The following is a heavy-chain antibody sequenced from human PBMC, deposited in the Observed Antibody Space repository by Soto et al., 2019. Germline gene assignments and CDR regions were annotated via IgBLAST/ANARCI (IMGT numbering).Heavy chain of an antibody. D-gene: IGHD3-3*01. Sequence: GGSLRLSCAASGFTLTTYAMSWVRQAPGKGLEWVSSISGSGGTAYNVDSVKGRFTISRDNSKNTMYLQMNSLRAEDTALYYCVISWSGYIPKFLDFWSQGIPVTVSS. J-gene: IGHJ4*02. CDR3: VISWSGYIPKFLDF. CDR1: GFTLTTYA. CDR2: ISGSGGTA. V-gene: IGHV3-23*01.